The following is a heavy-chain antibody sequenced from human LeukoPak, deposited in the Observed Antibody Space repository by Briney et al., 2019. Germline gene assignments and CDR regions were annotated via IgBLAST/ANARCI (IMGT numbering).Heavy chain of an antibody. J-gene: IGHJ4*02. Sequence: GGSLRLSCAASGFSLTTYEMNWVRQAPGKGLEWVSYISSSGDSIYYADSVKGRFTISRDNAKNSLSLQMNSLRAEDTAVYYCAFDCSSTSCYFDYWGQGTLVTVSS. CDR2: ISSSGDSI. CDR3: AFDCSSTSCYFDY. V-gene: IGHV3-48*03. D-gene: IGHD2-2*01. CDR1: GFSLTTYE.